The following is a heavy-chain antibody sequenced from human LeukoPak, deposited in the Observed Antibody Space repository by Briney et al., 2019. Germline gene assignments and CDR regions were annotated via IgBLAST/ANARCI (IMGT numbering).Heavy chain of an antibody. D-gene: IGHD3-9*01. V-gene: IGHV3-53*01. CDR2: IYSGGST. CDR3: AKEGKYYHILTGYYRGYLDY. J-gene: IGHJ4*02. Sequence: GGSLRLSCALSGFTVSSNYMNWVRQAPGKGLEWVSVIYSGGSTYYADSVKGRFTISRDNSKNTLYLQMNSLRAEDTAVYYCAKEGKYYHILTGYYRGYLDYWGQGTLVTVSS. CDR1: GFTVSSNY.